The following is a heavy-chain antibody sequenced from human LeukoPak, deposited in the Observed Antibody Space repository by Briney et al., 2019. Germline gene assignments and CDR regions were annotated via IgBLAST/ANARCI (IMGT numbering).Heavy chain of an antibody. D-gene: IGHD3-3*01. CDR3: ARGYDFWSGYYTPHYYYMDV. J-gene: IGHJ6*03. V-gene: IGHV4-59*01. CDR1: GGSISSYY. CDR2: IYYSGST. Sequence: SETLSLTCTVSGGSISSYYWSWIRQPPGKGLEWIGYIYYSGSTNYNPSLKSRVTISVDTSKNQFSLKLSSVTAADTAVYYCARGYDFWSGYYTPHYYYMDVWGKGTTVTVSS.